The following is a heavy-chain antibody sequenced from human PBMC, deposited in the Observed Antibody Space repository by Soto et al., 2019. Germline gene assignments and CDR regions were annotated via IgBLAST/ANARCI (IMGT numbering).Heavy chain of an antibody. V-gene: IGHV4-59*01. J-gene: IGHJ5*02. CDR3: VRDYLLPGFVT. CDR2: VYYSGST. CDR1: VGSISNYY. Sequence: SETLSLTCTVSVGSISNYYWTWVRQPPGKGLEWIGYVYYSGSTNYNPSLESRVTISIDASKNQFSLKMKSVTAADTAVYYCVRDYLLPGFVTWGQGELVTGSS. D-gene: IGHD1-1*01.